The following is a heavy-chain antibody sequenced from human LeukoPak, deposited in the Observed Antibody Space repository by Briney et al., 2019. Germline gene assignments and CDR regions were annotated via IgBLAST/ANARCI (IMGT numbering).Heavy chain of an antibody. CDR1: GFSFDDYG. CDR2: INWNGDT. Sequence: GGSLRLSCVASGFSFDDYGMMWVRQAPGKGLERVSGINWNGDTAYADSVKGRFTISRDNAKNSLYLQMNSLRAEDTAVYYCAKGYGSGSSRYYFDYWGQGTLVTVSS. V-gene: IGHV3-20*04. J-gene: IGHJ4*02. D-gene: IGHD3-10*01. CDR3: AKGYGSGSSRYYFDY.